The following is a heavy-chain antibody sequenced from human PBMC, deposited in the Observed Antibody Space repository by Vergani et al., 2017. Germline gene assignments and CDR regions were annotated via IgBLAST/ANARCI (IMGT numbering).Heavy chain of an antibody. V-gene: IGHV1-69*01. J-gene: IGHJ4*02. D-gene: IGHD6-6*01. CDR3: ARDQGSSDRYYFDY. Sequence: QVQLVQSGAEVKKPGSSVKVSCKASGGTFSSYAISWVRQAPGQGLEWMGGIIPIFGTANYAQKFQGRVTITADESTSTAYMKLSSLRSEDTAVYYCARDQGSSDRYYFDYWGQGTLVTVSS. CDR1: GGTFSSYA. CDR2: IIPIFGTA.